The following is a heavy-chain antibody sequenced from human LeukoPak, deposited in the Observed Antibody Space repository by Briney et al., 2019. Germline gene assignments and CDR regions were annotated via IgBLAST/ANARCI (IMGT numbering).Heavy chain of an antibody. V-gene: IGHV1-69*06. Sequence: SVNVSCKASGGTFSSYAISWVRQAPGQGLEWMGGIIPIFGTANYAQKFQGRVTITADKSTSTAYMELSSLRSEDTAVYYCARGDITMVRGVIIPSRFDPWGQGTLVTVSS. CDR3: ARGDITMVRGVIIPSRFDP. CDR2: IIPIFGTA. CDR1: GGTFSSYA. J-gene: IGHJ5*02. D-gene: IGHD3-10*01.